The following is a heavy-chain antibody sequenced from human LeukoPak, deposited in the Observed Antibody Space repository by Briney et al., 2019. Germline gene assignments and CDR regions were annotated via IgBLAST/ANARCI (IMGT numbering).Heavy chain of an antibody. Sequence: PSETLSLTCAVYGGSFSGYYWSWIRQPPGKGLEWIGEINHSGSTNYNPSLKSRVTMSLDKSKNQFSLKLTSVTAADTALYFCARAGGGTYYFDFWGQGTLVTVSS. CDR3: ARAGGGTYYFDF. J-gene: IGHJ4*02. V-gene: IGHV4-34*01. CDR1: GGSFSGYY. CDR2: INHSGST. D-gene: IGHD1-26*01.